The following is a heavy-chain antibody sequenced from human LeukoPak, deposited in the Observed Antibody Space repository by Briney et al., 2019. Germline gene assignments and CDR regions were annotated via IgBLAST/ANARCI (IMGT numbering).Heavy chain of an antibody. CDR2: IYTSGST. CDR1: GGSISSYY. J-gene: IGHJ1*01. Sequence: SETLSLTCTVSGGSISSYYWSWIRQPAGKGLEWIGRIYTSGSTNYNPSLKSRVTMSVDTSKNQFSLKLSSVTAADTAVYYCARECKGSTSCRGYFQHWGQGTLVTVSS. D-gene: IGHD2-2*01. CDR3: ARECKGSTSCRGYFQH. V-gene: IGHV4-4*07.